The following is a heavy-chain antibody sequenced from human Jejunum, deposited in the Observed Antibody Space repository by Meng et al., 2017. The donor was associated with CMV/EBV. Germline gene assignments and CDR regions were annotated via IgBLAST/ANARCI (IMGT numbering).Heavy chain of an antibody. V-gene: IGHV3-48*04. CDR3: VRDPVLSGLDV. Sequence: SCSASGFTFRTYTMNWVRQAPGKGLEWVAYIGTGSTKYYADSLEGRFTVSRDDAKNSLYLQMNSLRGEDTAVYFCVRDPVLSGLDVWGQGTTVTVSS. CDR1: GFTFRTYT. CDR2: IGTGSTK. J-gene: IGHJ6*02.